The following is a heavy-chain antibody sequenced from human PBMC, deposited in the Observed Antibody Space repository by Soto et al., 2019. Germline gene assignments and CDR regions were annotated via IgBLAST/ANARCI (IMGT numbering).Heavy chain of an antibody. CDR2: SRDKVNRYTT. CDR3: ARLGAFVRGRFAEF. Sequence: EVQLVESGGGLVQPGGSLRLSCAASGFTFSDHYMDWVRQAPGKGLEWVGRSRDKVNRYTTEYAASVKGRSTISRDDSKNSVYLEMNSLTTEDTAVYYCARLGAFVRGRFAEFWGQGTLVSVSS. J-gene: IGHJ4*02. CDR1: GFTFSDHY. V-gene: IGHV3-72*01. D-gene: IGHD3-16*01.